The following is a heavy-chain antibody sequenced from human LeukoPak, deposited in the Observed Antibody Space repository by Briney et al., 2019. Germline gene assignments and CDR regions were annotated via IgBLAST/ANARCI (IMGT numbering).Heavy chain of an antibody. V-gene: IGHV3-23*01. CDR2: ISGSGGST. D-gene: IGHD5-18*01. J-gene: IGHJ4*02. CDR3: AKDGYSYGDSAGYFDY. CDR1: GFTFSSYA. Sequence: GGSLRLSCAASGFTFSSYAMSWVRQAPGKGLEWVSAISGSGGSTYYADSVKGRFTISRDNSKNTLYLPLNSLRAEDTAVYYCAKDGYSYGDSAGYFDYWGQGTLVTVSS.